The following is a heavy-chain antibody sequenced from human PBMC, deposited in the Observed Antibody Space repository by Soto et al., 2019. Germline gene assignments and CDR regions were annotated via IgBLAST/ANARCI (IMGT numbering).Heavy chain of an antibody. Sequence: QVQLQESGPGLVKPSETLSLTCTVSGGSVSSGSYYWSWIRQPPGKGLEWIGYIYSSGSTSYTPSLKSRVTISVDTSTTQFSLKLSSETAADTAVYYCARDGDGYNYWGQGTLVTVSS. J-gene: IGHJ4*02. CDR1: GGSVSSGSYY. D-gene: IGHD5-12*01. CDR2: IYSSGST. CDR3: ARDGDGYNY. V-gene: IGHV4-61*01.